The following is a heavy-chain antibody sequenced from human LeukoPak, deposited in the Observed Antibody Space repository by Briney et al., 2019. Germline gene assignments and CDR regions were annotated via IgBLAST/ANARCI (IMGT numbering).Heavy chain of an antibody. CDR2: ISGSGSST. CDR1: GFTFSSYA. Sequence: QTGGSLRLSCAASGFTFSSYAMSWVRQAPGKGLEWVSAISGSGSSTYYADSVKGRFTISRDNSKNTLYLQMNSLRAEDTAVYYCAKDWVYTGYSYGNSDYWGQGTLVTVSS. V-gene: IGHV3-23*01. D-gene: IGHD5-18*01. J-gene: IGHJ4*02. CDR3: AKDWVYTGYSYGNSDY.